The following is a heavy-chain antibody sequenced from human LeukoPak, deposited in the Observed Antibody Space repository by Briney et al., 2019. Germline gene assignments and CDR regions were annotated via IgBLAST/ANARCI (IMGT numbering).Heavy chain of an antibody. V-gene: IGHV3-7*01. J-gene: IGHJ4*02. Sequence: GGSLRLSCSASGFTFSDFWMTWVRQAPGKGLERVGNINRDGSDKSSVDSVDSVKGRFTISRDNAKNSVYLHMNSLRAEDTAVYYCARDVGRGWFDYWGQGSLVTVSS. CDR2: INRDGSDK. CDR1: GFTFSDFW. CDR3: ARDVGRGWFDY. D-gene: IGHD6-19*01.